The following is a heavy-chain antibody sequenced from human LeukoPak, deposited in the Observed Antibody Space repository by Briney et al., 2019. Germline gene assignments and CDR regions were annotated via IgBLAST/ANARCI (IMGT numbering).Heavy chain of an antibody. D-gene: IGHD2-2*01. CDR1: GGSISSYY. CDR2: NYYSGST. V-gene: IGHV4-59*01. J-gene: IGHJ5*02. CDR3: AREGYCSSTSCYVGNWFDP. Sequence: SETLSLTCTVSGGSISSYYWSWIRQPPGKGLEWIGYNYYSGSTNYNPSLKSRVTISVDTSKNQFSLKLSSVTAADTAVYYCAREGYCSSTSCYVGNWFDPWGQGTLVTVSS.